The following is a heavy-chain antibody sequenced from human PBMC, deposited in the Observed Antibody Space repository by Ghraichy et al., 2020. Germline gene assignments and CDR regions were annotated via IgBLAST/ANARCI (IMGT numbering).Heavy chain of an antibody. Sequence: ASVKVSCKASGYSFTSNYMYWLRQAPGQGLEWMGLINPSSGSTTYAQKFKGRVTMTRDTSTSTVNMELSSLSSEDTAVYYCARGLRFVDWLLELSAIDFWGQGTLVTVSA. D-gene: IGHD3-3*01. CDR3: ARGLRFVDWLLELSAIDF. CDR2: INPSSGST. V-gene: IGHV1-46*01. J-gene: IGHJ4*02. CDR1: GYSFTSNY.